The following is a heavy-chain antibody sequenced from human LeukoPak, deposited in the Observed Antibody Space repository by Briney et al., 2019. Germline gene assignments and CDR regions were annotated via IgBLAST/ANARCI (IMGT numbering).Heavy chain of an antibody. D-gene: IGHD1-14*01. CDR3: ARDIKRSRARWENLGFDP. J-gene: IGHJ5*02. CDR1: GGSFSGYY. V-gene: IGHV4-34*01. CDR2: INHSGST. Sequence: PSETLSLTCAVYGGSFSGYYWSWIRQPPGKGLEWIGEINHSGSTNYNPSLKSRVTISVDTSKNQLSLKLSPVTAADTAVYYCARDIKRSRARWENLGFDPWGQGTLVTVSS.